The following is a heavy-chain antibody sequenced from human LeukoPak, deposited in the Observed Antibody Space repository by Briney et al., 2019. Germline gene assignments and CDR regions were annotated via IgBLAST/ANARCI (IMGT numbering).Heavy chain of an antibody. J-gene: IGHJ6*02. V-gene: IGHV3-48*01. CDR2: IGVGGRPT. CDR3: ARGSHYGDLVYYYGMDV. CDR1: GFSFSHYS. D-gene: IGHD4-17*01. Sequence: PGGSLRLSCAASGFSFSHYSMTWARQASGKGLEWISYIGVGGRPTNYADSVKARFAISRDDAQNSLYLQMNSLRAEDTAVYYCARGSHYGDLVYYYGMDVWGQGTTVTVSS.